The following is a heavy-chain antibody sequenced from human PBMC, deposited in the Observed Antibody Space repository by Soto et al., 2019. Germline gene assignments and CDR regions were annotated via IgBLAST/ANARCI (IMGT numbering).Heavy chain of an antibody. J-gene: IGHJ5*02. CDR2: VYFSGNT. CDR3: GSVRPSGYVLS. D-gene: IGHD6-25*01. Sequence: SETLSLTCTVSGGSLSSHYWTWIQQSPGKGLEWIGYVYFSGNTNYNPSLKSRVTISIDTSKNQFSLRLASVTAADTAFYYCGSVRPSGYVLSWGQGTLVTVS. CDR1: GGSLSSHY. V-gene: IGHV4-59*11.